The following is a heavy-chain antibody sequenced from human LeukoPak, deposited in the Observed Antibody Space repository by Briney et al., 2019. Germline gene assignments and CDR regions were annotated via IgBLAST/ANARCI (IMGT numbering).Heavy chain of an antibody. J-gene: IGHJ5*02. D-gene: IGHD6-19*01. CDR2: INHSGST. CDR3: AKGHRYSSGWYWSHWFDP. CDR1: GGSFSDYY. V-gene: IGHV4-34*01. Sequence: SETLSLTCAVYGGSFSDYYWTWIRQPPGKGLEWTGEINHSGSTNYNPSLKSRVTISVDTSKKQFFLRLSSVTAADTAVYYCAKGHRYSSGWYWSHWFDPWGQGTLVTVSS.